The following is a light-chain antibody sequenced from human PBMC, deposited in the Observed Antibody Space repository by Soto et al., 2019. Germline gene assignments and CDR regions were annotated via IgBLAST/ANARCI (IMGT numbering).Light chain of an antibody. Sequence: EIVMPQSPVTLSVSPGERATLSCRASPSVSSNLAWYQQKPGQAPRLLIYGASTRTTDIPARFSGSVSGTEFTHTISSLQSEDFGVYYCQQYNNLPPTFGQGTKVEIK. CDR2: GAS. V-gene: IGKV3-15*01. J-gene: IGKJ1*01. CDR1: PSVSSN. CDR3: QQYNNLPPT.